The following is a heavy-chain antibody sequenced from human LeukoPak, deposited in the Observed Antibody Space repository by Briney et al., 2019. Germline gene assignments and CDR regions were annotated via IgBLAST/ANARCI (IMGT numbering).Heavy chain of an antibody. CDR3: ANKPAGFDP. CDR2: ISGSGDGI. V-gene: IGHV3-23*01. D-gene: IGHD1-14*01. CDR1: GFTFSSDA. Sequence: GGSLRLSCTSSGFTFSSDAMTWVRQAPGKGLEWVSSISGSGDGIYCADSEKGRFTISRDNSKNTLYLQMNSLRAEDTAVYYCANKPAGFDPWGQGTLVTVSS. J-gene: IGHJ5*02.